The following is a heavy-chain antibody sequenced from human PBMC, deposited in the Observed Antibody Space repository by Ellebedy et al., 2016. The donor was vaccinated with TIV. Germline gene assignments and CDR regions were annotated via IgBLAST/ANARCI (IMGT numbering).Heavy chain of an antibody. D-gene: IGHD6-6*01. CDR2: ISSDGSEK. J-gene: IGHJ6*02. CDR3: AEEGGSSRGASGMDV. Sequence: GESLKISCAASEFTLNTYGMHWVRQTPDKGLEWVAFISSDGSEKYYVGSVKGRFTISRDISKTTLYLEMNSLRGDDTAVYYCAEEGGSSRGASGMDVWGQGTTVIVSS. V-gene: IGHV3-30*03. CDR1: EFTLNTYG.